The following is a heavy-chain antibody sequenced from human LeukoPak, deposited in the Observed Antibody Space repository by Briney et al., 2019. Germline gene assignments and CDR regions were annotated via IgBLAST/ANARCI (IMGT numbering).Heavy chain of an antibody. D-gene: IGHD6-13*01. J-gene: IGHJ3*02. CDR3: ARRAARGAFDI. CDR2: ISTSGST. V-gene: IGHV4-4*07. CDR1: GGSISSYY. Sequence: SETLSLTCTVSGGSISSYYWSWIRQPAGKGLESIGHISTSGSTNYNPSLKSRVTMSVDTSKNQFSLKLSSVTAADTAVYYCARRAARGAFDIWGQGTMVTVSS.